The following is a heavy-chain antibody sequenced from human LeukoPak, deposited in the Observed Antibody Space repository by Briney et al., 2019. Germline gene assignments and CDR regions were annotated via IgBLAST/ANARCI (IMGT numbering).Heavy chain of an antibody. J-gene: IGHJ5*02. CDR3: ARDCCGYRSWFAP. V-gene: IGHV4-39*07. CDR1: GGSIISDDFY. Sequence: SETLSLTCTVSGGSIISDDFYWGWIRQPPGKGLEWFGSIFYSGNTYYNSSLKSRVTISVDKSKTQFSLILTSVTAADTAVYYCARDCCGYRSWFAPWSQGTLVTVSS. D-gene: IGHD6-25*01. CDR2: IFYSGNT.